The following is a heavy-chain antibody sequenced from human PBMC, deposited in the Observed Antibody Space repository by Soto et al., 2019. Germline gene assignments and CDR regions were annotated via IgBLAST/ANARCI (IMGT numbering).Heavy chain of an antibody. CDR1: VFTFSSYG. Sequence: VGSLRLSCASSVFTFSSYGMHCVRQSPGKGLEWVAVISYDGSNKYYADSVKGRFTISRDNSKNTLYLQMNSLRAEDTAVYYCAKVLYTGTYDAFDIWGQGTMVSVSS. CDR3: AKVLYTGTYDAFDI. J-gene: IGHJ3*02. V-gene: IGHV3-30*18. D-gene: IGHD3-10*01. CDR2: ISYDGSNK.